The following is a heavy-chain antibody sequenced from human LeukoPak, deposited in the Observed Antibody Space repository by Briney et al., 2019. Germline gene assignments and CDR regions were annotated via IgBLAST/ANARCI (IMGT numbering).Heavy chain of an antibody. Sequence: SETLSLTCAVSGGSISSTNWWSWVRQPPGKGLEWIGEIYHSGLTTYNPSLESRVTISLDKSKNQFSLELSAVTAADTAVYYCARDRDNYNSRSLNYFDPWGQGTLVTVSS. CDR3: ARDRDNYNSRSLNYFDP. CDR1: GGSISSTNW. D-gene: IGHD3-22*01. V-gene: IGHV4-4*02. J-gene: IGHJ5*02. CDR2: IYHSGLT.